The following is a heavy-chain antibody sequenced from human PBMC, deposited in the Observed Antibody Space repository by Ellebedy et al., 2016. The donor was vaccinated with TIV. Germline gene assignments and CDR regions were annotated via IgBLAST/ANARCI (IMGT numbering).Heavy chain of an antibody. J-gene: IGHJ4*02. V-gene: IGHV3-7*01. Sequence: PGGSLRLSCAASGFTFSDYWMSWVRQAPGKGLEWVANIKQDGSEKWYVDSVKGRFTISRDNAKNSLYLQMNNLRAEDTAVYYCSRHTDYALDYWGQGALVTVSS. D-gene: IGHD4-17*01. CDR2: IKQDGSEK. CDR1: GFTFSDYW. CDR3: SRHTDYALDY.